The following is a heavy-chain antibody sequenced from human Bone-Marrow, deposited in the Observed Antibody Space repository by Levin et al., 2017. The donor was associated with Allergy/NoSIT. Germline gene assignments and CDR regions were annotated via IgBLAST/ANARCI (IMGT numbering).Heavy chain of an antibody. V-gene: IGHV3-64D*06. CDR2: ISNNGGRT. Sequence: PGGSLRLSCSASGFTFNKNTMQWVRQAPGTGLQHVSAISNNGGRTYYTDSVKGRFTISRDNSKSTVYLQMSSLRPEDTAMYYCVKNGDYGELGSWGQGTLVTVSS. CDR1: GFTFNKNT. CDR3: VKNGDYGELGS. J-gene: IGHJ5*02. D-gene: IGHD4-17*01.